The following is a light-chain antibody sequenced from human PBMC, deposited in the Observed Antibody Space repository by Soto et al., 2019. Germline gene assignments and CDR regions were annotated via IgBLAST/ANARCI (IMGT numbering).Light chain of an antibody. CDR1: QGISSY. CDR3: QQVNVYPST. Sequence: IQLTQSPSSLSASVGCRVTITCRASQGISSYLGWYQQNPGKAPNLLIYDASTLHSGVPSRFSGGGSGTDFTLTISSLQPEDFATYYCQQVNVYPSTFGGGTKVDIK. J-gene: IGKJ4*01. CDR2: DAS. V-gene: IGKV1-9*01.